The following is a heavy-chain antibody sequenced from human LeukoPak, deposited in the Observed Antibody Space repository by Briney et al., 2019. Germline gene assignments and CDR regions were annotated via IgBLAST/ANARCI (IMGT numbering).Heavy chain of an antibody. CDR3: ARRLISGYYYYFDY. CDR2: IYPGDSDT. Sequence: ESLQISCKGSGYSFTNSWIAWVRPMPGKGLEWMGIIYPGDSDTKYSPSFQGQVTISADKSIGTAYLQWSSLKASDTAMYYCARRLISGYYYYFDYWGQGTLVTVSS. D-gene: IGHD3-22*01. J-gene: IGHJ4*02. V-gene: IGHV5-51*01. CDR1: GYSFTNSW.